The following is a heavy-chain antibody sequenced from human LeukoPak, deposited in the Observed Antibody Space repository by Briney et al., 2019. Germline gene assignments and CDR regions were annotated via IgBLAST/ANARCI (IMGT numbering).Heavy chain of an antibody. D-gene: IGHD4-17*01. CDR3: ASTMTTVTNFDY. V-gene: IGHV3-20*04. Sequence: GGSLRLSCAASGFTFDDYGMSWVRHAPGKGLEWVSGINWNGGSTGYADSVKGRFTISRDNAKNSLYLQMNSLRAEDTALYYCASTMTTVTNFDYWGQGTLVTVSS. CDR2: INWNGGST. CDR1: GFTFDDYG. J-gene: IGHJ4*02.